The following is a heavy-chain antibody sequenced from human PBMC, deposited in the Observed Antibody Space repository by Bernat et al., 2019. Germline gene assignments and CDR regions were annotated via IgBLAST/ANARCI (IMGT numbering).Heavy chain of an antibody. V-gene: IGHV3-30*18. CDR1: GFTFSSYG. J-gene: IGHJ4*02. D-gene: IGHD1-7*01. Sequence: QVQLVESGGGVVQPGRSLRLSCAASGFTFSSYGMHWVRQAPGKGLEWVAVISYDGSNKYYADSVKGRFTISRDNSKNTLYLQMNSLRAEDTAVYYCAKERLELLDLYYIDYWGQGTLVTVSS. CDR3: AKERLELLDLYYIDY. CDR2: ISYDGSNK.